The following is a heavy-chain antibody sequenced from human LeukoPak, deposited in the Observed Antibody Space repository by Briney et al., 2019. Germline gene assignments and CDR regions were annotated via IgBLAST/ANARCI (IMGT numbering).Heavy chain of an antibody. V-gene: IGHV6-1*01. CDR2: TYYRSKWFY. CDR1: GGSVSTSSSS. CDR3: TRQHCSSTSCYSYNWFDP. Sequence: SQTLSLTCAISGGSVSTSSSSWNWIRQSPSRGLEWLGRTYYRSKWFYDFAVSVKSRVTIIPDTSKNQFSLQLNSVTPDDTAVYYCTRQHCSSTSCYSYNWFDPWGQGTLVTVSS. D-gene: IGHD2-2*01. J-gene: IGHJ5*02.